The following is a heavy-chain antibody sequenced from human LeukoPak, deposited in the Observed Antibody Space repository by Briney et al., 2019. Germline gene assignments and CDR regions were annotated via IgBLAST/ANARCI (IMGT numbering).Heavy chain of an antibody. V-gene: IGHV3-21*04. CDR2: ISSSSSYI. J-gene: IGHJ6*03. D-gene: IGHD6-6*01. CDR3: ASRRGSSSSYYYYYMDV. CDR1: GFTFSSYS. Sequence: GGSLRLSCAASGFTFSSYSMNWVRQAPGKGLEWVSSISSSSSYIYYADSVKGRFTISRDNAKNTLYLQMNSLRAEDTAVYYCASRRGSSSSYYYYYMDVWGKGTTVTVSS.